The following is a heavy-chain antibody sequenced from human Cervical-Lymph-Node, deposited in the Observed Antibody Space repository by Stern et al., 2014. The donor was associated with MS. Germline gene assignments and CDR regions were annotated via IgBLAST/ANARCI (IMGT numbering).Heavy chain of an antibody. CDR3: MGVGDAMDV. CDR2: ISFVGSNK. Sequence: MQLVESGGGVVQPGRSLRLSCAASGFSISSLGMHWVRQAPGKGLEWVADISFVGSNKKYGDAVKGRFSISSDNSNNTMYLQMNSLRPEDTAVYYCMGVGDAMDVWGQGTTVIVS. J-gene: IGHJ6*02. V-gene: IGHV3-30*03. CDR1: GFSISSLG.